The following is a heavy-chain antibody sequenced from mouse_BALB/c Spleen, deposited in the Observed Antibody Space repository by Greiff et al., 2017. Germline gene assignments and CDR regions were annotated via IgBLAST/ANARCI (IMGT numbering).Heavy chain of an antibody. CDR2: ISSGGSYT. V-gene: IGHV5-9-3*01. J-gene: IGHJ2*01. Sequence: EVQLVESGGGLVKPGGSLKLSCAASGFTFSSYAMSWVRQTPEKRLEWVATISSGGSYTYYPDSVKGRFTISRDNAKNTLYLQMSSLRSEDTAMYYCARGGTGGYWGQGTTLTVSS. CDR3: ARGGTGGY. CDR1: GFTFSSYA. D-gene: IGHD3-3*01.